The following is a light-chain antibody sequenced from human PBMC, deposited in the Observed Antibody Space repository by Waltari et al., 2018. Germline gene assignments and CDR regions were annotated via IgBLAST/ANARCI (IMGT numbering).Light chain of an antibody. CDR3: FSYAGSNTYV. V-gene: IGLV2-8*01. Sequence: QSALTQPASVSGSPGQSATISCSGTRSDVGDYKYVSWYQYYPGTAPKLILLEVNKRPSGVPDRFYGSRSGSTAFLTVSGLQADDEAVYFCFSYAGSNTYVFGSGTTVTVL. CDR1: RSDVGDYKY. J-gene: IGLJ1*01. CDR2: EVN.